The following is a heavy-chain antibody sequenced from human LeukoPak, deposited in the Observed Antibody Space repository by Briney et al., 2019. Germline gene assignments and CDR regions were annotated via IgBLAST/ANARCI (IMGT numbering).Heavy chain of an antibody. Sequence: GGSLRLSCVASGFTFSSYWMSWVRQAPGKGLEWVANIKQDGSEKHYVDSVKGRFTISRDNAKNSLFLHMSGLRAEDTAVYYCARDPTGDRYFDLWGRGTLVTVSS. CDR2: IKQDGSEK. CDR3: ARDPTGDRYFDL. CDR1: GFTFSSYW. J-gene: IGHJ2*01. V-gene: IGHV3-7*01. D-gene: IGHD3-16*01.